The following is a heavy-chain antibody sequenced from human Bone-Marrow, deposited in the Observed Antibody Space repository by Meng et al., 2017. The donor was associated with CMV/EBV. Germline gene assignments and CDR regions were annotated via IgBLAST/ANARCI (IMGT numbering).Heavy chain of an antibody. Sequence: QVQLQRVSAGWLKPSETLSLTCAYYGGSFSGYDWGWVRQPPRRGLEWIEEINHSGSTNYNPSLKSRVTISVDTSKNQFSLKLSSVTAADTAVYYCAGGFGNPWGQGTLVTVSS. CDR3: AGGFGNP. CDR2: INHSGST. D-gene: IGHD1-14*01. CDR1: GGSFSGYD. V-gene: IGHV4-34*01. J-gene: IGHJ5*02.